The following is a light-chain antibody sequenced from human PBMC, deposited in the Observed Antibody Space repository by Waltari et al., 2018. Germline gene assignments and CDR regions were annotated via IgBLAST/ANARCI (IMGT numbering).Light chain of an antibody. Sequence: QSALTQPSSVSGSPGQSITIPCTGTSSDVWIYNLFSWSQQHPGKAPKLMIYEGSKRPSGVSNRFSGSKSGNTASLTISGLQAEDEADYYCCSYAGSSTYNYVFGTGTKVTVL. J-gene: IGLJ1*01. CDR1: SSDVWIYNL. CDR2: EGS. V-gene: IGLV2-23*01. CDR3: CSYAGSSTYNYV.